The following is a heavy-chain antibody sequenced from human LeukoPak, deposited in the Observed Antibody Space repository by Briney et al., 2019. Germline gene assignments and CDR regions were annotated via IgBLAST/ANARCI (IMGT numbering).Heavy chain of an antibody. CDR2: ISGSGGST. D-gene: IGHD6-6*01. CDR1: GFTFSSYA. V-gene: IGHV3-23*01. J-gene: IGHJ4*02. CDR3: AKDPGGIAARGREFDY. Sequence: PGGSLRLSCAASGFTFSSYAMSWVRQAPGKGLEWVSAISGSGGSTYYADSVKGRFTISRDNSKNTLYLQMNSLRAEDTAVYYCAKDPGGIAARGREFDYWGQGTLVTVSS.